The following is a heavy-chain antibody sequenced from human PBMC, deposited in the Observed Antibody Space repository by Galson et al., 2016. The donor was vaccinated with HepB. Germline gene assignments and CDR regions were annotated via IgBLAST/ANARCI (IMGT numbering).Heavy chain of an antibody. J-gene: IGHJ6*04. CDR2: ISRSGDST. V-gene: IGHV3-23*01. CDR1: GFTFRNYG. D-gene: IGHD2-2*01. CDR3: VQGSTAPAV. Sequence: SLRLSCAASGFTFRNYGMTWVRQAPGKGLEVVSSISRSGDSTDYADSVKGRFTISRDTSKNTLSLQMNSLTADDTAIYYCVQGSTAPAVWGKGTTVTVPS.